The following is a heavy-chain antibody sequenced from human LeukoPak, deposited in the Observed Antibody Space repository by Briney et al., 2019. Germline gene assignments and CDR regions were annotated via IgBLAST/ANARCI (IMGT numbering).Heavy chain of an antibody. CDR2: ISGSGGST. D-gene: IGHD2-21*02. CDR1: GFTFSSYA. J-gene: IGHJ4*02. V-gene: IGHV3-23*01. CDR3: AKDRIPAYCGGDCYAPIDY. Sequence: GGSLRLSCAASGFTFSSYAMSWVRQAPGKGLEWVSAISGSGGSTYYADSVKGRFTISRDNSKNTLYLQMNSLRAEDTAVYYCAKDRIPAYCGGDCYAPIDYWGQGTLVTVSS.